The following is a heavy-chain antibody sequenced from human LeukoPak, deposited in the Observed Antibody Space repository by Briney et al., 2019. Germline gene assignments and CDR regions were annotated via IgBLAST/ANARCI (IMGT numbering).Heavy chain of an antibody. V-gene: IGHV3-21*01. CDR3: ARSPSFRDGGYDLNY. CDR1: GFTFSSYS. CDR2: ISSSSSYI. J-gene: IGHJ4*02. D-gene: IGHD5-12*01. Sequence: PGGSLRLSCAASGFTFSSYSMNWVRRAPGKGLERVSSISSSSSYIYYADSVKGRFTISRDNAKNSLYLQMNSLIAEDTAVYYCARSPSFRDGGYDLNYWGKGTLVTVSS.